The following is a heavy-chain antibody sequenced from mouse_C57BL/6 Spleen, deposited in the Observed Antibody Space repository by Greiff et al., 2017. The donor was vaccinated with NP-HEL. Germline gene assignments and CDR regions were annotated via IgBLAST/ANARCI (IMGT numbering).Heavy chain of an antibody. Sequence: EVKLMESGGDLVKPGGSLKLSCAASGFTFSSYAMSWVRQTPDKRLEWVATISSGGSYTYYPDSVKGRFTISRDNAKNTLYLQMSSLKSEDTAMYYCARQGVYYDYENWYFDVWGTGTTVTVSS. CDR1: GFTFSSYA. J-gene: IGHJ1*03. CDR3: ARQGVYYDYENWYFDV. D-gene: IGHD2-4*01. CDR2: ISSGGSYT. V-gene: IGHV5-6*01.